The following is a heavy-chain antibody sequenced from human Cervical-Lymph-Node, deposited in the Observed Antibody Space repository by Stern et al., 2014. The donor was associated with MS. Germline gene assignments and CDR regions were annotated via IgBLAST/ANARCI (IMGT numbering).Heavy chain of an antibody. CDR2: ISSSGSTI. CDR3: ARDGRYSSSSGRVDY. Sequence: QVQLVESGGGLVPPGGSLRLSCAASGFTFSDFYMRWILQAPGKGLEWVSYISSSGSTIYYADSVKGRFTIARDNAKNSLYLQMNSLRAEDTAVYYCARDGRYSSSSGRVDYWGQGTLVTVSS. V-gene: IGHV3-11*01. CDR1: GFTFSDFY. D-gene: IGHD6-6*01. J-gene: IGHJ4*02.